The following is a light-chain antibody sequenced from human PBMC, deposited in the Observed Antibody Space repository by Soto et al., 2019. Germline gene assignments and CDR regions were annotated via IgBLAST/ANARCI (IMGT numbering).Light chain of an antibody. CDR3: QQYGGSPPIT. V-gene: IGKV3-20*01. CDR1: QSVSSSY. CDR2: GAS. J-gene: IGKJ5*01. Sequence: EIVLTQSPGTLSLSPGERATLSCRASQSVSSSYLAWYQQKPGQAPRLLIYGASSRATGIPNRFNCSGSGTDFTLTISRLEPEDFAVYYCQQYGGSPPITFGQGTRLEIK.